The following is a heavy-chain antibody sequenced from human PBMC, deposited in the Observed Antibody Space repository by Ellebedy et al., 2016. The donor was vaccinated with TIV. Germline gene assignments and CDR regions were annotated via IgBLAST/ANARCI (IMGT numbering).Heavy chain of an antibody. D-gene: IGHD6-13*01. CDR1: GFIFSSNW. J-gene: IGHJ4*02. CDR3: VQLVLG. V-gene: IGHV3-7*01. CDR2: MNEDGSEK. Sequence: GESLKISXAASGFIFSSNWMSWVRQAPGKGLEWVANMNEDGSEKYYVDSVKGRFTISRDNAKESVFLQMNSLRVEDTGVYYCVQLVLGWGQGTLVTVSS.